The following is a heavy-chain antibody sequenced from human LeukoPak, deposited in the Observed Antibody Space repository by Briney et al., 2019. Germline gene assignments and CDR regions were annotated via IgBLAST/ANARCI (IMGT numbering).Heavy chain of an antibody. CDR2: TSNAGTNN. D-gene: IGHD3-10*01. V-gene: IGHV3-30-3*01. J-gene: IGHJ3*02. CDR1: GFTFNTFA. CDR3: ARDGPSYGSGSYSLAFDI. Sequence: GGSLRLSCAASGFTFNTFAMHWVRQAPGEGLEWVAVTSNAGTNNYYADSVTGRFTISRDNSKNTLDLQLNSLRAEDTAVYYCARDGPSYGSGSYSLAFDIWGQGTMVTVSS.